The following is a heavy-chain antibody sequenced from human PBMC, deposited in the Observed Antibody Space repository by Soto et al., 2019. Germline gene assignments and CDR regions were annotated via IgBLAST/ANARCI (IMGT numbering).Heavy chain of an antibody. V-gene: IGHV1-69*01. D-gene: IGHD3-10*01. J-gene: IGHJ6*02. CDR1: GGTFSSYA. CDR3: ASLRTQRGNYYYYYGMDV. CDR2: IIPIFGTA. Sequence: QVQQVQSGAEVKKPGSSVKVSCKASGGTFSSYAISWVRQAPGQGLEWMGGIIPIFGTANYAQKFQGRVTITADESTSTAYMELSSLRPEDTAVYYCASLRTQRGNYYYYYGMDVWGQGTTVTVSS.